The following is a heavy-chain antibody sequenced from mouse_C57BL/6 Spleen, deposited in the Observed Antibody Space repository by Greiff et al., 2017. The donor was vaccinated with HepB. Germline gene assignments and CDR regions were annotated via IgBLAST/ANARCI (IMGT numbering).Heavy chain of an antibody. D-gene: IGHD1-1*01. CDR3: ARSEDSGITDFDY. Sequence: QVQLQQSGAELARPGASVKMSCKASGYTFTSYTMHWVKQRPGQGLEWIGYINPSSGYTKYNQKYKDKATLTADKSSSTAYMQLISLTSEDSAVYYCARSEDSGITDFDYWGQGTTLTVSS. V-gene: IGHV1-4*01. J-gene: IGHJ2*01. CDR2: INPSSGYT. CDR1: GYTFTSYT.